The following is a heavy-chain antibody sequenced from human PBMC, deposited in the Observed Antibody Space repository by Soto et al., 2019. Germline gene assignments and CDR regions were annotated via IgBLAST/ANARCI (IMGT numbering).Heavy chain of an antibody. V-gene: IGHV4-59*01. D-gene: IGHD3-3*01. J-gene: IGHJ4*02. CDR1: GDSISAYY. CDR2: IYHTGAT. CDR3: AREWSAYDF. Sequence: QVQLQESGPGLVKPSETLSLTCSVSGDSISAYYWSWIRQPPGKGLDWIGFIYHTGATAYNPSLQSRVTLSIDTSQNRLSLRLSSVTPADTAVYYCAREWSAYDFWGQGTLVTVSS.